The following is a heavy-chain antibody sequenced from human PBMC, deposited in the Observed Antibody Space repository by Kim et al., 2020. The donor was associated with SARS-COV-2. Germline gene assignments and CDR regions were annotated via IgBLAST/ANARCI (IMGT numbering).Heavy chain of an antibody. J-gene: IGHJ4*02. D-gene: IGHD6-13*01. CDR2: ISGGDTT. Sequence: GGSLRLSCVASGFRFSSYAMTWVRQAPGKGLEWISLISGGDTTYYADSVKGRCTISRENSKNTVYLQLNTLRADDTAIYYCAKVGRYSRAEFDHWGQGAL. CDR3: AKVGRYSRAEFDH. V-gene: IGHV3-23*01. CDR1: GFRFSSYA.